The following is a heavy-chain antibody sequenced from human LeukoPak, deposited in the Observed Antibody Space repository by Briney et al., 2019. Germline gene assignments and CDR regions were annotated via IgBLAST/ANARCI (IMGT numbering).Heavy chain of an antibody. V-gene: IGHV3-23*01. Sequence: PGGSLRLSCAASGFNFTSYALSWVRQAPGKGLEWVTSISGSGGTTHYAGSVKGRFTISRDNSRNTLYLQMNDLRVEDTALYYCAKDRGRTWAQVANWGQGTLVTVSS. CDR1: GFNFTSYA. J-gene: IGHJ4*02. CDR2: ISGSGGTT. D-gene: IGHD2-15*01. CDR3: AKDRGRTWAQVAN.